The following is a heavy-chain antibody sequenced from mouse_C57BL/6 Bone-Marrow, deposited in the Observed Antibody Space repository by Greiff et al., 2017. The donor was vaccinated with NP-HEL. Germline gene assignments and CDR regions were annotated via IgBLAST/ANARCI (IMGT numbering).Heavy chain of an antibody. CDR2: ISSGSSTI. Sequence: EVMLVESGGGLVKPGGSLKLSCAASGFTFSDYGMHWVRQAPEKGLEWVAYISSGSSTIYYADTVKGRFTISRDNAKKTLFLQMTSLRSEDTAMYYCAMNYDYDGGFAYWGQGTLVTVSA. J-gene: IGHJ3*01. CDR1: GFTFSDYG. CDR3: AMNYDYDGGFAY. D-gene: IGHD2-4*01. V-gene: IGHV5-17*01.